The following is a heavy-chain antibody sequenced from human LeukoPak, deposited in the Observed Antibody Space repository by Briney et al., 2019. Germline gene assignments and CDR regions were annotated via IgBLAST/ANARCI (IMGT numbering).Heavy chain of an antibody. Sequence: GGSLRLSCAASGFTFSSYAMSWVRHAPGKGLEWVSAISGSGGSTYYADSVKGRFTISRDNSKNTLYLQMNSLRAEDTAVYYCAKGTGYYYYYYMDVWGKGTTVTVSS. J-gene: IGHJ6*03. CDR2: ISGSGGST. CDR1: GFTFSSYA. V-gene: IGHV3-23*01. CDR3: AKGTGYYYYYYMDV. D-gene: IGHD1-1*01.